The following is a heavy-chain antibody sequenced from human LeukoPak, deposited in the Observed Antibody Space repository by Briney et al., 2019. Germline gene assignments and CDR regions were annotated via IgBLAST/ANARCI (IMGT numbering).Heavy chain of an antibody. CDR3: ARKSRGYSGSYDY. D-gene: IGHD1-26*01. Sequence: SQTLSLTCTVSGGSISSYYWSWIRQPPGKGLEWIGYIYYSGSTNYNPSLKSRVTISVDTSKNQFSLKLSSVTAADTAVYYCARKSRGYSGSYDYWGQGTLVTVSS. V-gene: IGHV4-59*01. CDR1: GGSISSYY. J-gene: IGHJ4*02. CDR2: IYYSGST.